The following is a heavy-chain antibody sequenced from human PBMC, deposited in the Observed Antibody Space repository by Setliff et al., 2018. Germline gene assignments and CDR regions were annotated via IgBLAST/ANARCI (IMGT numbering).Heavy chain of an antibody. V-gene: IGHV1-18*01. CDR2: ISAYNGKT. J-gene: IGHJ3*02. Sequence: ASVKVSCKASGYTLSNSILSWVRQAPGQGLEWMGWISAYNGKTYFAQKLQDRVTLTTDTSTETAYMELRSLRSDDTAVYYCAISSLSICSGGSCPNAFDIWCQGTMVTVSS. CDR3: AISSLSICSGGSCPNAFDI. D-gene: IGHD2-15*01. CDR1: GYTLSNSI.